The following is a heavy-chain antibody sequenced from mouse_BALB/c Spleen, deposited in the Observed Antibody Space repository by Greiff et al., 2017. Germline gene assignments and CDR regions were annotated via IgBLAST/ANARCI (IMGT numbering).Heavy chain of an antibody. D-gene: IGHD2-14*01. Sequence: LVESGAELVRPGVSVKISCKGSGYTFTDYAMHWVKQSHAKSLEWIGVISTYYGDASYNQKFKGKATMTVDKSSSTAYMELARLTSEDSAVYYCAREGVYRYDRAMDYWGQGTSVTVSS. CDR2: ISTYYGDA. J-gene: IGHJ4*01. V-gene: IGHV1S137*01. CDR1: GYTFTDYA. CDR3: AREGVYRYDRAMDY.